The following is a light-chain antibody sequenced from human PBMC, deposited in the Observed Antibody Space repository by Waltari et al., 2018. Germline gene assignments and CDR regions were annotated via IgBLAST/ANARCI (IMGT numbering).Light chain of an antibody. CDR3: QQRSGWPPT. J-gene: IGKJ4*01. CDR2: DSS. CDR1: QSIDNF. V-gene: IGKV3-11*01. Sequence: EIVLTQSQATLSLSPGERPTLYCRASQSIDNFLAWYQQKPGQAPRLLIYDSSNRATDIPARFSGSGSGTDFTLTISSLEPEDFAVYYCQQRSGWPPTFGGGTKVDI.